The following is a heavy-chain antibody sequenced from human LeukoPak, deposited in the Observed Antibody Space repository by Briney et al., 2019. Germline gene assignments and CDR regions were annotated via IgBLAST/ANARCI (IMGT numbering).Heavy chain of an antibody. CDR3: ARDLLPGITMIVVVNDAFDI. CDR1: GYTFTSYG. J-gene: IGHJ3*02. Sequence: ASVKVSCKASGYTFTSYGISWVRQAPGQGLEGMGWISAYNGNTNYAQKLQGRVTMTTDTSTSTAYMELRSLRSDDTAVYYCARDLLPGITMIVVVNDAFDIWGQGTMVTVSS. CDR2: ISAYNGNT. V-gene: IGHV1-18*01. D-gene: IGHD3-22*01.